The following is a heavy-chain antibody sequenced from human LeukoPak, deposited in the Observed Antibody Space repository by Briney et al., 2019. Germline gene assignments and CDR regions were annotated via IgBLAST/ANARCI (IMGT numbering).Heavy chain of an antibody. CDR2: INPSGGST. CDR1: GYTFTSYY. V-gene: IGHV1-46*01. Sequence: GASVKVSCKASGYTFTSYYMHWVRQAPGQGLEWMGIINPSGGSTSYAQKFQGRVTMTRDTSASTAYMELCSLRSEDTAVYYCAREGYDFWSGYLGYYYYGMDVWGQGTTVTVSS. CDR3: AREGYDFWSGYLGYYYYGMDV. D-gene: IGHD3-3*01. J-gene: IGHJ6*02.